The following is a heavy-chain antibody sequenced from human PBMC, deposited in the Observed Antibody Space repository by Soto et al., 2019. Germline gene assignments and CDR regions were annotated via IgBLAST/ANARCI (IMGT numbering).Heavy chain of an antibody. Sequence: SETLSLTCTVSGGSISSSSYYWGWIRQPPGKGLEWIGSIYYSGSTYYNPSLKSRVTISVDTSKNQFSLKLSSVTAADTAVYYCARARKVTMVRGLPRTPFDPWGQGTLVTVSS. CDR3: ARARKVTMVRGLPRTPFDP. V-gene: IGHV4-39*01. J-gene: IGHJ5*02. CDR1: GGSISSSSYY. CDR2: IYYSGST. D-gene: IGHD3-10*01.